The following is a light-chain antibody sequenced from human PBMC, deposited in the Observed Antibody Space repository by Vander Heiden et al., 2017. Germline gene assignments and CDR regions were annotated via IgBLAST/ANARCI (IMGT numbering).Light chain of an antibody. CDR3: CSSEGSSTYVV. CDR1: SSYVGSYNL. J-gene: IGLJ2*01. CDR2: YGS. V-gene: IGLV2-23*01. Sequence: SALAEHCSKAGSPRQSIPILCTGTSSYVGSYNLVSWYQQHPGKAPKLMMFYGSKRPSGVSNRFFCDKSGNTASPLTSGGQAEEEADDYCCSSEGSSTYVVFGGGTKLTVL.